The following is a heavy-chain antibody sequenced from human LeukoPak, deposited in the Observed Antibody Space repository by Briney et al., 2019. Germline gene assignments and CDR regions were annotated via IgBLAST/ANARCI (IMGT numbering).Heavy chain of an antibody. D-gene: IGHD2-8*01. CDR3: ARDRRGIVLMVYAMAY. CDR2: INPNSGGT. CDR1: GYTFTGYY. Sequence: ASVKVSCKASGYTFTGYYMHWVRQAPGQGLEWMGWINPNSGGTNYAQKFQGRVSMTRDTSISTAYMELSRLRSDDTAVYYCARDRRGIVLMVYAMAYWGQGTLVTVSS. V-gene: IGHV1-2*02. J-gene: IGHJ4*02.